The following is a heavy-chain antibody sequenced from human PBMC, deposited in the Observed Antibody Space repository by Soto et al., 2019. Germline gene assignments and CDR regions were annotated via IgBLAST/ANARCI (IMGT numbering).Heavy chain of an antibody. V-gene: IGHV1-69*10. CDR2: IIPILGIA. Sequence: GASVKVSCKASGGTFSSYAISWVRQAPGQGLEWMGGIIPILGIANYAQKFQGRVTITADRSTSTAYMELSSLRSEDTAVYYCARGVVPALVGYYYYYYMDVWGKGTTVTVSS. J-gene: IGHJ6*03. CDR1: GGTFSSYA. CDR3: ARGVVPALVGYYYYYYMDV. D-gene: IGHD2-2*01.